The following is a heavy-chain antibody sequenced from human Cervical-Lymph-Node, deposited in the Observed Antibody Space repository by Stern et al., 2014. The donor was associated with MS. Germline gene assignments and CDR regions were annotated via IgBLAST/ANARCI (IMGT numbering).Heavy chain of an antibody. J-gene: IGHJ4*02. CDR2: ITNVGST. CDR1: GFTVSRDY. D-gene: IGHD1-1*01. Sequence: EVQLEESGGGVIQPGGSLRLSCTASGFTVSRDYMTWVRQAPGMGLEWVSLITNVGSTVYTDSVKSRFTISRDDSKNTVYLHMTSLRAEDTAMYYCARDTSSPERSDWWGQGTLVTVSS. CDR3: ARDTSSPERSDW. V-gene: IGHV3-53*01.